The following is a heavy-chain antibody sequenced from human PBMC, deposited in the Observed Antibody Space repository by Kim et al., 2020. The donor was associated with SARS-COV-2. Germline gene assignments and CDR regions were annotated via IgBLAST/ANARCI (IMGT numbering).Heavy chain of an antibody. CDR2: ISGSGGST. CDR1: GFTFSSYA. J-gene: IGHJ6*02. D-gene: IGHD5-18*01. CDR3: AKDRKTAMLTWGYYYYYGMDV. Sequence: GGSLRLSCAASGFTFSSYAMSWVRQAPGKGLEWVSAISGSGGSTYYADSVTGRFTISRDNSKNTLYLQMNSLRAEDTAVYYCAKDRKTAMLTWGYYYYYGMDVWGQGTTVTVSS. V-gene: IGHV3-23*01.